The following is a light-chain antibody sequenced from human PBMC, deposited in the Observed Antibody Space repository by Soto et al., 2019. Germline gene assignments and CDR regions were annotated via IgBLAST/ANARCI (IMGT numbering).Light chain of an antibody. CDR1: QSVSHN. CDR2: GAS. J-gene: IGKJ1*01. Sequence: EIVMTQSPATLSVSPGERATLSCRTSQSVSHNLAWYQPKPGQAPRLLIFGASTRAPGIPARFSGSGSGTEFTLTISRLQSEDFAVYYCQQYTNWPPWTFGQGTKVEIK. CDR3: QQYTNWPPWT. V-gene: IGKV3-15*01.